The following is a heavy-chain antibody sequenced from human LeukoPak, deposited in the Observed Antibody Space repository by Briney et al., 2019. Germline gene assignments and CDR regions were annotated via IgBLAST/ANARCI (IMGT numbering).Heavy chain of an antibody. V-gene: IGHV1-24*01. Sequence: ASVKVSCKVSGYTLTELSMHWVRQAPGKGLGWMGGFDPEDGETIYAQKCQGRVTMTEDTYTDTAYMELSSLRSEDTAVYYCATRSEAVADPNDAFDIWGQGTMVTVSS. J-gene: IGHJ3*02. CDR2: FDPEDGET. D-gene: IGHD6-19*01. CDR3: ATRSEAVADPNDAFDI. CDR1: GYTLTELS.